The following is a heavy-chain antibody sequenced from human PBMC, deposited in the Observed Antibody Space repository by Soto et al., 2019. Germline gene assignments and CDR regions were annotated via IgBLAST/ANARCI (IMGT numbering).Heavy chain of an antibody. J-gene: IGHJ6*02. Sequence: GGSLRLSCAASGFTFSSYGMHWVRQAPGKGLEWVAVIWYDGSNKYYADSVKGRFTISRDNSKNTLYLQMNSLRAEDTAVYYCAREGGSGYAYYYYGMDVWGQGTTVTVSS. D-gene: IGHD5-12*01. CDR1: GFTFSSYG. CDR3: AREGGSGYAYYYYGMDV. CDR2: IWYDGSNK. V-gene: IGHV3-33*08.